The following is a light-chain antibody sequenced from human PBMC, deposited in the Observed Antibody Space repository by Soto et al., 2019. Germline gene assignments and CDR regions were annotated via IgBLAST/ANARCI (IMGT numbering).Light chain of an antibody. CDR1: SSNIGAGYD. CDR3: QSYDSSLRGSL. Sequence: QPVLTQPPSVSAAPGQRVTISCTGSSSNIGAGYDVHWYQHLPGTAPKLLIYANRGRPSGVPDRFSGSKSGTSASLGITGVQEEDEADYYCQSYDSSLRGSLFGGGTKLTVL. J-gene: IGLJ2*01. CDR2: ANR. V-gene: IGLV1-40*01.